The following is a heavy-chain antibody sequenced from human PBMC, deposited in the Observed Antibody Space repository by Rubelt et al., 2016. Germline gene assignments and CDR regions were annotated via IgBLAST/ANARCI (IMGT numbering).Heavy chain of an antibody. Sequence: EVQLVQSGAEVKKPGESLRISCKGSGYSFTSYWISWVRQMPGKGLEWLGRIDPSDSYTTYSPSFQGHVTISAAKSISTAYRQWSSLKASDTAMYYCSRQPFLPYCGGDCYPYYFDYWGQGTLVTVSS. D-gene: IGHD2-21*02. V-gene: IGHV5-10-1*01. J-gene: IGHJ4*02. CDR3: SRQPFLPYCGGDCYPYYFDY. CDR2: IDPSDSYT. CDR1: GYSFTSYW.